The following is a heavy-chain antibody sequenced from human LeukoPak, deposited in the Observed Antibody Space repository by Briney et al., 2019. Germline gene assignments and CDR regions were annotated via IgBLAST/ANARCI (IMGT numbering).Heavy chain of an antibody. CDR3: ARDEGKLGYNWNYFDY. V-gene: IGHV4-4*07. CDR1: GGSISSYY. Sequence: SETLSLTCTVSGGSISSYYWSWIRRPAGKGLEWIGRIYTSGSTNYNPSLESRVTMSVDTSKNQFSLKLSSVTAADTAVYYCARDEGKLGYNWNYFDYWGQGTLVTVSS. D-gene: IGHD1-20*01. CDR2: IYTSGST. J-gene: IGHJ4*02.